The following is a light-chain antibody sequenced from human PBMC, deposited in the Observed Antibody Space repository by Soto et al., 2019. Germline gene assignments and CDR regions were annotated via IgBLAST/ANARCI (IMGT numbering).Light chain of an antibody. CDR3: QQDYNLPRT. Sequence: PGVRVPLSCRASQSVSSSYLTWYQQKPGQAPRLLIYGASTRATSIPARFSGSGSGTDFTLTVSSLQPEDFAIYYCQQDYNLPRTFGQGTKVEI. CDR2: GAS. V-gene: IGKV3D-7*01. CDR1: QSVSSSY. J-gene: IGKJ1*01.